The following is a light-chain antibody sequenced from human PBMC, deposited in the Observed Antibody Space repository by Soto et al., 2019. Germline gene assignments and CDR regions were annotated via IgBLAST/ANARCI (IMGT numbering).Light chain of an antibody. V-gene: IGLV2-23*01. J-gene: IGLJ2*01. CDR1: SSDLGSYNL. CDR2: EGN. CDR3: CSYAGGPRPVL. Sequence: QSALTQPASVSGSPGQSITISCTGASSDLGSYNLVSWYQQHPGKAPKLIIYEGNKRPSGISNRFSGSKSGNTASLTISGIQAEDEADYYCCSYAGGPRPVLFGGGTKLTVL.